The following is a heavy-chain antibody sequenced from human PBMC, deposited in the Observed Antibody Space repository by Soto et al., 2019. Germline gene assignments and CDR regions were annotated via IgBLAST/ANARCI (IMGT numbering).Heavy chain of an antibody. CDR3: ARDLSNGVCKRSDGMDV. V-gene: IGHV3-11*01. CDR2: ISSSGSTI. CDR1: GFTFSDFY. Sequence: QVQLVESGGGLVKPGGSLRLSCAASGFTFSDFYMNWIRQAPGKGLEWVSYISSSGSTIYYAASVKGLITISRNNAKNSLYLQMNSLRAEDTAVYYCARDLSNGVCKRSDGMDVWGQGTTVTVSS. J-gene: IGHJ6*02. D-gene: IGHD2-8*01.